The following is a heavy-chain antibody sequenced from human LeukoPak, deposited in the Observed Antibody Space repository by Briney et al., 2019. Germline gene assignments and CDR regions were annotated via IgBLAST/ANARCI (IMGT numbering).Heavy chain of an antibody. V-gene: IGHV3-7*04. CDR1: GXTFSRYW. D-gene: IGHD3-10*01. CDR3: ARVLWFGELLGPLDY. Sequence: GGSLRLSCEASGXTFSRYWMSWVRQAPGKGLEWVANIKEDGSEKYNVDSVKGRFTISRDNAKNSLFLQMNSLRGEDTAVYYCARVLWFGELLGPLDYWGQGTLVTVSS. J-gene: IGHJ4*02. CDR2: IKEDGSEK.